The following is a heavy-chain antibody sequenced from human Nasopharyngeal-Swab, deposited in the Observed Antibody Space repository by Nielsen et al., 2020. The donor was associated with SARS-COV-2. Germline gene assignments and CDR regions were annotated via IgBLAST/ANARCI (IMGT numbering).Heavy chain of an antibody. Sequence: GGSLRLSCAASGFTFVDYAMHWVRQAPGKGLEWVSGISWNSGSIGYADSVKGRFTISRDNAKNSLYLQMNSLRAEDTALYYCAKDLAVAGTGYWGQGTLVTVSS. J-gene: IGHJ4*02. CDR2: ISWNSGSI. D-gene: IGHD6-19*01. V-gene: IGHV3-9*01. CDR1: GFTFVDYA. CDR3: AKDLAVAGTGY.